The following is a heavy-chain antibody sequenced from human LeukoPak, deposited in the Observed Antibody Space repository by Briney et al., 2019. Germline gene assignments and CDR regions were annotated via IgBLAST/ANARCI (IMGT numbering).Heavy chain of an antibody. D-gene: IGHD5-12*01. CDR1: GFTFSDYY. V-gene: IGHV3-11*01. J-gene: IGHJ4*02. Sequence: GGSLRLSCAASGFTFSDYYISWIRQAPGKGLECVSYIRGSGSDIYYVDSVKGRFTISRDNAKNSLYLQMNSLRAEDTAVYFCARDIVAPGLFLDYWGQGTPVTVSS. CDR2: IRGSGSDI. CDR3: ARDIVAPGLFLDY.